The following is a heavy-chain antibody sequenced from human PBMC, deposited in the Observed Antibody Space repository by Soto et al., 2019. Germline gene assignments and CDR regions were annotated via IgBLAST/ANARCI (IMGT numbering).Heavy chain of an antibody. CDR1: GFTFGSFA. V-gene: IGHV3-23*01. CDR3: AKDGSTTNDYFYYYMDV. CDR2: ITGAGSST. J-gene: IGHJ6*03. D-gene: IGHD1-1*01. Sequence: GGSLRLSCAASGFTFGSFAMGWVRQAPGKGLEWVSTITGAGSSTYYADSVKGRFTISRDNSKNTLYLQMNSLRAEDTAVYYCAKDGSTTNDYFYYYMDVWGTGTTVTVSS.